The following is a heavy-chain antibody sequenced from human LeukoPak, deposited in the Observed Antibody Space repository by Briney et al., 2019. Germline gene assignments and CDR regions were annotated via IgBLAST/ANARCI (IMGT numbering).Heavy chain of an antibody. CDR1: GGSFSGYY. CDR2: INHSGST. J-gene: IGHJ4*02. Sequence: SETLSLTCAVYGGSFSGYYWSGISQPPGKGLEWIGEINHSGSTNYNPSLKSRVTISVDTSKNQFSLKLSSVTAADTAVYYCARGRAKLDYWGQGTLVTVSS. V-gene: IGHV4-34*01. CDR3: ARGRAKLDY.